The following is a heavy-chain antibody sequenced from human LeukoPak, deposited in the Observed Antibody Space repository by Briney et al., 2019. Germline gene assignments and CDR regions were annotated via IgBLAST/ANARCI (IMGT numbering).Heavy chain of an antibody. Sequence: PGRSLRLSCAASGFTFSNYAMHWVRQAPGKGLEWVALMSYDGSHQYYADSVKGRFTISRDNSNNTVFLQMNSLRTEDTAVYYCARQRAGYFRSWGQGTLVTVSS. D-gene: IGHD2/OR15-2a*01. CDR3: ARQRAGYFRS. J-gene: IGHJ5*02. V-gene: IGHV3-30*01. CDR1: GFTFSNYA. CDR2: MSYDGSHQ.